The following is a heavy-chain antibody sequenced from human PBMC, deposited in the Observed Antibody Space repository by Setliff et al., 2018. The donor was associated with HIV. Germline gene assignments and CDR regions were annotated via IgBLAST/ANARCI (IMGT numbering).Heavy chain of an antibody. V-gene: IGHV4-38-2*02. CDR2: IYRTGDT. CDR1: GYSINSSHF. CDR3: ARDKTYCNYSRCCRAGGYFDL. D-gene: IGHD2-2*01. J-gene: IGHJ2*01. Sequence: PSETLSLTCTVSGYSINSSHFWGWIRQPPGKGLEWVGSIYRTGDTHYNPSLKSRVTISVDTSKNQFSLRLSSLTAADTAVYYCARDKTYCNYSRCCRAGGYFDLWGRGTLVTSPQ.